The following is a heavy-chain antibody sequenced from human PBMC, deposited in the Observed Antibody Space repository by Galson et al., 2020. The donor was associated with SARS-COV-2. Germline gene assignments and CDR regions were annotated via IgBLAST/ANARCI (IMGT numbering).Heavy chain of an antibody. CDR1: GYTFTGYY. V-gene: IGHV1-2*02. D-gene: IGHD6-13*01. CDR3: ARAGIAAAGLFDY. Sequence: ASVKVSCKASGYTFTGYYMHWVRQAPGQGLEWMGWINPNSGGTNYAQKFQGRVTMTRDTSISTAYMELSRLRSDDTAVYYCARAGIAAAGLFDYWGQGTLVTVSS. CDR2: INPNSGGT. J-gene: IGHJ4*02.